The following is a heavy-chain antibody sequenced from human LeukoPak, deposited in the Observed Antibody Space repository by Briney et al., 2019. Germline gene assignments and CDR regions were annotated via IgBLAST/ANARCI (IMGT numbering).Heavy chain of an antibody. V-gene: IGHV3-21*01. CDR1: GFTFSSYS. Sequence: GGSLRLSCAASGFTFSSYSMNWVRQAPGKGLEWVSSISSSRNYIFYADSVKGRFTISRDNAKNSLYLRMNSLRAEDTAVYYCARDIRLGYYDSSGYLHWGQGTLVAVSS. CDR2: ISSSRNYI. D-gene: IGHD3-22*01. CDR3: ARDIRLGYYDSSGYLH. J-gene: IGHJ4*02.